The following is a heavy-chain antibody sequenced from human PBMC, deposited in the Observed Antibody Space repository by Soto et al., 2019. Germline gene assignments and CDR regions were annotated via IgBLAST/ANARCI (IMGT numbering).Heavy chain of an antibody. CDR3: ARDCSSTSCYDY. J-gene: IGHJ4*02. D-gene: IGHD2-2*01. Sequence: SVKVSCKASGGTFSSYAISWVRQAPGQGLEWMGGIIPIFGTANYAQKFQGRVTITADESTSTAYMELSSLRSEDTAVYYCARDCSSTSCYDYWGQGTLVTVSS. CDR1: GGTFSSYA. CDR2: IIPIFGTA. V-gene: IGHV1-69*13.